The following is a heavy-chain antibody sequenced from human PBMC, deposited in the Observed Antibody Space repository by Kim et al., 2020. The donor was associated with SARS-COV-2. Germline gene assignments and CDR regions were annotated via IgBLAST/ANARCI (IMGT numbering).Heavy chain of an antibody. Sequence: GGSLRLSCAASGFTFSDYYMSWIRQAPGKGLEWVSYISSSGSTIYYADSVKGRFTISRDNAKNSLYLQMNSLRAEDTAVYYCARDRPEYDFWSLSDYYYYGMGVWGQGTTVTVSS. V-gene: IGHV3-11*01. CDR1: GFTFSDYY. CDR2: ISSSGSTI. J-gene: IGHJ6*02. D-gene: IGHD3-3*01. CDR3: ARDRPEYDFWSLSDYYYYGMGV.